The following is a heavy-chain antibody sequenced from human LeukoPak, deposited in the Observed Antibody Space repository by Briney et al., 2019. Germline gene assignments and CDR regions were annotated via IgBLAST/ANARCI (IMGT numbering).Heavy chain of an antibody. V-gene: IGHV4-39*01. CDR1: GGSISSSSYY. Sequence: SETLSLTCTVSGGSISSSSYYWGWIREPPGKGLEWIGSIYYSGSTYYNPSLKSRVTISVDTSKNQFSLKLSSVPDADTAVYYCASRYSSSWYYFDYWGQGTLVTVSS. J-gene: IGHJ4*02. CDR2: IYYSGST. D-gene: IGHD6-13*01. CDR3: ASRYSSSWYYFDY.